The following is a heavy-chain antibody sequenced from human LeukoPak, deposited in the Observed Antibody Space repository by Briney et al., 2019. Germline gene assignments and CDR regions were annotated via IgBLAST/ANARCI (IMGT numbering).Heavy chain of an antibody. CDR2: INGNGGST. CDR1: GFTFSNAW. Sequence: GGSLRLSCVASGFTFSNAWMSWVRQAPGKGLEWVSGINGNGGSTGYADSVRGRFIISRDNAKNYVHLQMDSLRAEDTAVYYCARDQGSADYWGQGTLVTVSS. J-gene: IGHJ4*02. CDR3: ARDQGSADY. V-gene: IGHV3-20*04.